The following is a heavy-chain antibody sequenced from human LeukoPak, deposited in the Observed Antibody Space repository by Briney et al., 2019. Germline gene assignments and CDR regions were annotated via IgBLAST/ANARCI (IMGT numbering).Heavy chain of an antibody. D-gene: IGHD6-19*01. CDR1: GYSFTSYW. CDR2: IYPGDSHT. CDR3: ARIVSDISVAGAY. Sequence: GESLKISCKGFGYSFTSYWIGWVRQMPGKGLEWMGIIYPGDSHTRYSPSFQGQVTISADKSISTAYLQWSSLKASDTAMYYCARIVSDISVAGAYWRQGTLVTVSS. V-gene: IGHV5-51*01. J-gene: IGHJ4*02.